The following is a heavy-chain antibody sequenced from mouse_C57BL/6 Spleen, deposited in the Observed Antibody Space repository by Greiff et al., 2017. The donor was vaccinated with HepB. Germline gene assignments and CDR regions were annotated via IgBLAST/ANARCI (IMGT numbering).Heavy chain of an antibody. CDR2: IYPSSGNT. CDR1: GYTFTSYG. CDR3: AGVGDGYYEV. Sequence: VQLQQPGAELVRPGASVKLSCKASGYTFTSYGISWVKQRTGQGLEWIGEIYPSSGNTYYNEKFKGKATLTVDKSSSTAYMQLRSLTSEDSAVYFCAGVGDGYYEVWGTGTTVTVSS. J-gene: IGHJ1*03. V-gene: IGHV1-81*01. D-gene: IGHD2-3*01.